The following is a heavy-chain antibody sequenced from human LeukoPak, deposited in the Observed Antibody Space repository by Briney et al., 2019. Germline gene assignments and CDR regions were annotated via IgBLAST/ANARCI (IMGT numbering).Heavy chain of an antibody. CDR1: GFTVSSSY. V-gene: IGHV3-53*01. D-gene: IGHD6-13*01. Sequence: GGSLRLSCAASGFTVSSSYMSWVRQAPGKGLEWVSVIYSGGSTYYADSVKGRFTISRDNSKNTLYLQMNSLRAEDTAVYYCARVGIAAAGALYWGQGTLVTVSS. CDR2: IYSGGST. CDR3: ARVGIAAAGALY. J-gene: IGHJ4*02.